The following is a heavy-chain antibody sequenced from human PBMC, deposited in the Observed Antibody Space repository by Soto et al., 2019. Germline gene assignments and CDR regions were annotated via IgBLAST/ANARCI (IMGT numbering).Heavy chain of an antibody. V-gene: IGHV4-38-2*02. D-gene: IGHD5-18*01. Sequence: SETLSLTCGVSDYSISSGYYWAWIRQPPGKGLEWLGSIYHSGSTYQNPSLSSRVTISVDTSRNKFSLRLSSVTAEDTAVYYCARDRDGYNYAFDIWGQGTVVTVSS. CDR3: ARDRDGYNYAFDI. CDR1: DYSISSGYY. CDR2: IYHSGST. J-gene: IGHJ3*02.